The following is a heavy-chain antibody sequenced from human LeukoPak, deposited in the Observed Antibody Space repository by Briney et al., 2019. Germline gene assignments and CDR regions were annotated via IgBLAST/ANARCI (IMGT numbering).Heavy chain of an antibody. D-gene: IGHD2-2*01. CDR3: STDIVVVPGSY. V-gene: IGHV3-15*01. J-gene: IGHJ4*02. Sequence: GGSLRLSCAASGFTFSNAWISCVRQAPGKRLECVGRIKSKTDCGTTDYAAPVKGRFTISRDDSKNTLYRQMNSLTTEDTAVYYCSTDIVVVPGSYWGQGTLVIVTA. CDR1: GFTFSNAW. CDR2: IKSKTDCGTT.